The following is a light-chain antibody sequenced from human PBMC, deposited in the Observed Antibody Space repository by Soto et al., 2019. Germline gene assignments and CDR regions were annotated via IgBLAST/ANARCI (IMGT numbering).Light chain of an antibody. Sequence: QPVLTQSPSASASLGASVKLTCTLNSGHSSYAIAWHQQQPEKGPRYLMKLNSDGSHNKGDGIPDRFSGSSSGAERYLTISSLQSEDEADYYCQTWGTGTQVVFGGGTKLTVL. CDR1: SGHSSYA. J-gene: IGLJ2*01. CDR3: QTWGTGTQVV. V-gene: IGLV4-69*01. CDR2: LNSDGSH.